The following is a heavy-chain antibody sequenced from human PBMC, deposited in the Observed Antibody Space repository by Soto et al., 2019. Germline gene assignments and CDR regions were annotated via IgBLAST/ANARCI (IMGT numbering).Heavy chain of an antibody. CDR3: ARDCSGGSCSTAY. V-gene: IGHV1-18*01. D-gene: IGHD2-15*01. J-gene: IGHJ4*02. Sequence: QVQLVQSGAEVKKPGASVKVSCKASGYTFSSYGISWVRQGPGQGLEWMGWISVYNGNKMYAQKFQGRVTMTTDTTTSTAYMELRSLRSDDTAVYYCARDCSGGSCSTAYWGQGTLVTVSS. CDR1: GYTFSSYG. CDR2: ISVYNGNK.